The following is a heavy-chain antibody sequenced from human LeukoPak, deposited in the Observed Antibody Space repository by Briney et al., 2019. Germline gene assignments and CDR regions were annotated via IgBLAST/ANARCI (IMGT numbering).Heavy chain of an antibody. J-gene: IGHJ4*02. V-gene: IGHV1-18*01. D-gene: IGHD6-19*01. CDR1: GYTFTSYG. CDR3: VRDLKRGYSSGRYSWGTGSSNDY. Sequence: GASVKVSCTASGYTFTSYGISWVRQAPGQGLEWMGWISGYNGNTNYAQKLQGRVTMTTDTSTSTAYMELRSVRSDDTAVYYCVRDLKRGYSSGRYSWGTGSSNDYWGQGTLVTVSS. CDR2: ISGYNGNT.